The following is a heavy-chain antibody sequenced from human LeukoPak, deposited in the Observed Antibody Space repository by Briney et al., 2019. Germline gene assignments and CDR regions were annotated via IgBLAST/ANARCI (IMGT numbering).Heavy chain of an antibody. D-gene: IGHD6-19*01. CDR3: ARQRGSGCLDY. V-gene: IGHV4-34*01. J-gene: IGHJ4*02. Sequence: SETLSLTCAVYGGSFSGYYWSWIRQPPGKGLEWIGEINHSGSTNYNPSLKSRVTISVDTSKNQFSLKLSSVTAADTAVYYCARQRGSGCLDYWAREPWSPSPQ. CDR1: GGSFSGYY. CDR2: INHSGST.